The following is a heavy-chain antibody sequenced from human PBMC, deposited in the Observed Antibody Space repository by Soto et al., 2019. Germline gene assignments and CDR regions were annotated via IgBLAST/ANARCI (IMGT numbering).Heavy chain of an antibody. CDR3: VTTARIPGP. CDR1: GDSITNHY. Sequence: QVQLQQSGPGLVKPSETLSLTCSVSGDSITNHYWSWIRQPPGKGLECIGYIYYTGITNYNPSLRRRVTMSLDTSKSQFSLRLSSVTAADTAIYYCVTTARIPGPWGQGIFVTVSS. CDR2: IYYTGIT. J-gene: IGHJ5*02. V-gene: IGHV4-59*11.